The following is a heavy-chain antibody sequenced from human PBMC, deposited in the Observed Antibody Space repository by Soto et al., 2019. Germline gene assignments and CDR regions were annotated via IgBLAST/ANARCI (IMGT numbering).Heavy chain of an antibody. D-gene: IGHD3-3*01. CDR3: ARGQERYDIWSGHDY. CDR2: FYHSGST. Sequence: SETLYLTCAVSGYSISSGYYWGWIRQPPGKGLEWIGSFYHSGSTYYNPSLKSRVTISVDTSKNQFSLKLSPVTAADTALYYCARGQERYDIWSGHDYWGQGTLVTVSS. J-gene: IGHJ4*02. CDR1: GYSISSGYY. V-gene: IGHV4-38-2*01.